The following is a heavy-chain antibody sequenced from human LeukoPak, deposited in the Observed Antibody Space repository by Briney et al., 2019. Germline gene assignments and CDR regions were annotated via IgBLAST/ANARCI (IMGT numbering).Heavy chain of an antibody. CDR3: AREVRDFDHFMDV. CDR1: GGAFSSYG. D-gene: IGHD3-9*01. Sequence: ASVKVCCKASGGAFSSYGFSWVRQAPGQGLEWMGGGIPFFGTAKYAQRFQGRVTITTDESTSTAYMELSSLRSEDTAIYYCAREVRDFDHFMDVWGKGTTVTVSS. J-gene: IGHJ6*03. CDR2: GIPFFGTA. V-gene: IGHV1-69*05.